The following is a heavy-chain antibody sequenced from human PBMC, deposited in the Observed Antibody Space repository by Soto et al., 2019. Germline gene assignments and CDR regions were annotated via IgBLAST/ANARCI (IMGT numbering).Heavy chain of an antibody. CDR3: AREPATAKPEGVDF. V-gene: IGHV1-2*02. CDR2: INPYSGGA. Sequence: ASVKVSCKASGYTFTGYFMHWVRRAPGQGLEWMGWINPYSGGADYAQSFQGRVTMTRDTSITTAYMELSRLRSGDTAVYYCAREPATAKPEGVDFWGQGTLVTVSS. CDR1: GYTFTGYF. J-gene: IGHJ4*02. D-gene: IGHD1-1*01.